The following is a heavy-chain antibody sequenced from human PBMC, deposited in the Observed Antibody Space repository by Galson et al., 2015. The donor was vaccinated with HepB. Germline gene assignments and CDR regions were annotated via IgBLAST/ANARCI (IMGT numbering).Heavy chain of an antibody. D-gene: IGHD6-25*01. CDR3: ARDPQYSSGYFDL. Sequence: LRLSCAASGFTFSSYEMNWVRQAPGKGLEWVSYITSSGSTIYYADSVKGRFTISRDNAKNSLYLQMNSLRAEDTAVYYCARDPQYSSGYFDLWGRGTLVTVSS. J-gene: IGHJ2*01. V-gene: IGHV3-48*03. CDR2: ITSSGSTI. CDR1: GFTFSSYE.